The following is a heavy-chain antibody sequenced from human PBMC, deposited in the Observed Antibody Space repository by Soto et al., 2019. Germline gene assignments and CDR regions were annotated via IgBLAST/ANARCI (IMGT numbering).Heavy chain of an antibody. D-gene: IGHD3-22*01. Sequence: SETLSLTCTVSGGSLSSYYWSWIRQPPGKGLEWIGYIYYSGSTNYNPSLKSRVTISVDTSKNQFSLKLRAVTAADTAVYYCPRDSRTGYYDSSSYYDYWGQGALVTVSS. V-gene: IGHV4-59*01. J-gene: IGHJ4*02. CDR1: GGSLSSYY. CDR2: IYYSGST. CDR3: PRDSRTGYYDSSSYYDY.